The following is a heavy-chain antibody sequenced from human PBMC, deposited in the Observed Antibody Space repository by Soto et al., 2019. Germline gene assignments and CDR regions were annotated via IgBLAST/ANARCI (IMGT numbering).Heavy chain of an antibody. J-gene: IGHJ6*02. V-gene: IGHV1-18*04. CDR1: GYTFTSYG. CDR3: ARGAGGALYYYYGMDV. Sequence: ASVKVSCKASGYTFTSYGISWVRQAPGQGLEWMGWISAYNGNTNYAQKLQGRVTMTTDTSTSTAYMELRSLRSDDTAVYYCARGAGGALYYYYGMDVWGQGTTVTVSS. D-gene: IGHD1-26*01. CDR2: ISAYNGNT.